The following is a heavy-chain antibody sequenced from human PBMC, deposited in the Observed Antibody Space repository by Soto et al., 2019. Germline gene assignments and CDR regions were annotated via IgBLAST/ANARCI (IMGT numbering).Heavy chain of an antibody. J-gene: IGHJ6*04. CDR3: AREIERGADQTNAMYV. V-gene: IGHV3-66*01. D-gene: IGHD1-1*01. Sequence: EVQLVESGGGLVQPGGSLRLFCAASGFTVSSNYMSWVRQAPGKGLERVSGIYSGGRTFYADSVKGRFTISRDNPKNTVNLQMNSLRAAAAGVYYCAREIERGADQTNAMYVWGKGTTVTVSA. CDR1: GFTVSSNY. CDR2: IYSGGRT.